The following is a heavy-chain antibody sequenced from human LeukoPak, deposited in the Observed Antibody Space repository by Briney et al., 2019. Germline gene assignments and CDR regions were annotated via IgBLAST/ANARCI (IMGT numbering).Heavy chain of an antibody. V-gene: IGHV3-30-3*01. D-gene: IGHD6-19*01. J-gene: IGHJ6*02. Sequence: GGSLRLSCAASGFTFSSYAIHWVRQAPGKGLEWVAVISYDGSNKYYIDSVKGRFTISRDNAKNSLYLQMNSLRAEDTALYYCAKDNGTPISSGWYPHYYYYGMDVWGQGTTVTVSS. CDR2: ISYDGSNK. CDR1: GFTFSSYA. CDR3: AKDNGTPISSGWYPHYYYYGMDV.